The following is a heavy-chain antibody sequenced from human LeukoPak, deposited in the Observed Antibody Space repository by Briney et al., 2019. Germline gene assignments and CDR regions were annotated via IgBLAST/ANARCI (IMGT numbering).Heavy chain of an antibody. J-gene: IGHJ3*02. CDR2: ISYDGSNK. CDR3: TRDRVRDILTGLDAFDI. CDR1: GFTFSSYA. Sequence: GGSLRLSCAASGFTFSSYAMHWVRQAPGKGLEWVAIISYDGSNKYYADSVKGRFTISRDNSKNTLYLQMNSLRAEDTAVYYCTRDRVRDILTGLDAFDIWGQGTMVTVSS. D-gene: IGHD3-9*01. V-gene: IGHV3-30-3*01.